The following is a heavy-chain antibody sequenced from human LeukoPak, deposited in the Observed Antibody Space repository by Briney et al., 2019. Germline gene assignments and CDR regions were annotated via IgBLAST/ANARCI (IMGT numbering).Heavy chain of an antibody. CDR2: ISGSDGNT. Sequence: GGSLRLSCAAPGFTFSSNTMSWVRQAPGKGLEWVSTISGSDGNTYYADSVKGRFTISRDNSKNTLYLQMNGLRAEDTALYYCTRDTASSTWSLYFQHWGQGTLVTVSS. CDR3: TRDTASSTWSLYFQH. CDR1: GFTFSSNT. D-gene: IGHD6-13*01. V-gene: IGHV3-23*01. J-gene: IGHJ1*01.